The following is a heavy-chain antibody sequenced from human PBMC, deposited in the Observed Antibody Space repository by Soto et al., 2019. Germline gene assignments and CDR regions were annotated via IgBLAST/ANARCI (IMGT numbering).Heavy chain of an antibody. V-gene: IGHV4-59*01. CDR2: LSYSGST. CDR3: PRGRRWLQGGPFDH. J-gene: IGHJ4*02. D-gene: IGHD5-12*01. Sequence: SETLSLTCTVSGGSISSYYWSWIRQPPGKGLEWIGYLSYSGSTTYNPSLKSRVIISVDTSKNQFSLKLSSVTAADTAVYYCPRGRRWLQGGPFDHWGPGTLVPVSS. CDR1: GGSISSYY.